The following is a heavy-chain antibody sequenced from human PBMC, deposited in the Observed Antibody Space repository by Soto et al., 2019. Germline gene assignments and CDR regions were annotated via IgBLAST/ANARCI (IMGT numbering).Heavy chain of an antibody. Sequence: QVQLVQSGPEVKKPGSSVKVSCEASGGTFSNFAVNWVRQAPGQGLEWVGGIIPLFNVAKYAQKFEGRVTIVADDSTSTAYMDLSSLRSVDTAVYYCAASGRELLGYDYKNTEGLDIWGEGTMVTVSS. V-gene: IGHV1-69*01. D-gene: IGHD4-4*01. CDR1: GGTFSNFA. J-gene: IGHJ3*02. CDR2: IIPLFNVA. CDR3: AASGRELLGYDYKNTEGLDI.